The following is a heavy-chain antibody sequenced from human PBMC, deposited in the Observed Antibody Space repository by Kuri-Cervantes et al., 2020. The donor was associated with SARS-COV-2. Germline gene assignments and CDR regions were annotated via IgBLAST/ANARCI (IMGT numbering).Heavy chain of an antibody. V-gene: IGHV1-8*03. CDR1: GYSFSTYD. CDR2: LNPDTGNT. J-gene: IGHJ4*02. CDR3: AREPSTHTSIASPTDH. Sequence: ASVKVSCKASGYSFSTYDINWVRQAAGQGLEWMGWLNPDTGNTGNAKKFQGRVTITADDSTSTAYMELSSPRSEDAAVYYCAREPSTHTSIASPTDHWGQGTLVTVSS. D-gene: IGHD6-6*01.